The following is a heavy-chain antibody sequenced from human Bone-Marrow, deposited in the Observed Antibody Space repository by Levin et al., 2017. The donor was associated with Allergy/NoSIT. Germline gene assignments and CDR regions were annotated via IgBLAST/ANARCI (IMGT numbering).Heavy chain of an antibody. CDR1: GFSLSTSGVG. D-gene: IGHD6-19*01. CDR2: IYWDDDK. J-gene: IGHJ3*02. CDR3: AHRIYSSGWLGAFDS. Sequence: GSGPTQVTPTQTLTPTCTFSGFSLSTSGVGVGWIRQPPGKALEWLALIYWDDDKCYSPSPKSRLTITKDTSKSQVVLTMTNMDPVDTATYYCAHRIYSSGWLGAFDSWGQGTMVAVAS. V-gene: IGHV2-5*02.